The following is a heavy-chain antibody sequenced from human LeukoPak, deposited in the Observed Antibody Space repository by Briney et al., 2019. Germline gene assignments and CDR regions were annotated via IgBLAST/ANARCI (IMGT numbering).Heavy chain of an antibody. D-gene: IGHD3-10*02. J-gene: IGHJ6*04. Sequence: GGSLRLSCAASGFTFTSYEMNWVRQAPGQGLEWVSYISSSGSTIYYADSVKGRFTISRDNAKNSLYLQMNSLRAEDTAVYYCAELGITMIGGVWGKGTTVTISS. CDR2: ISSSGSTI. CDR3: AELGITMIGGV. CDR1: GFTFTSYE. V-gene: IGHV3-48*03.